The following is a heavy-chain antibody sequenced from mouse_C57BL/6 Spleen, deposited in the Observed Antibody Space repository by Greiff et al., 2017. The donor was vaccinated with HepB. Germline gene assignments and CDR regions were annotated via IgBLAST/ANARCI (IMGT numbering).Heavy chain of an antibody. CDR3: ARDTPDSSGYDY. J-gene: IGHJ2*01. Sequence: EVQLVESEGGLVQPGSSMKLSCTASGFTFSDYYMAWVRQVPEKGLEWVANINYDGSSTYYLDSLKSRFIISRDNAKNILYLQMSSPKSEDTATYYCARDTPDSSGYDYWGQGTTLTVSS. CDR2: INYDGSST. V-gene: IGHV5-16*01. D-gene: IGHD3-2*02. CDR1: GFTFSDYY.